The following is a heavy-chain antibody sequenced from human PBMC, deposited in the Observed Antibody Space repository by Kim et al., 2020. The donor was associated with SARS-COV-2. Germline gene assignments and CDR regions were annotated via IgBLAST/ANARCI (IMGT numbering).Heavy chain of an antibody. D-gene: IGHD1-20*01. CDR1: GGSVSSGSYY. CDR2: IYYSGST. V-gene: IGHV4-61*01. J-gene: IGHJ4*02. Sequence: SETLSLTCTVSGGSVSSGSYYWSWIRQPPGKGLEWIGYIYYSGSTNYNPSLKSRVTISVDTSKNQFSLKLSSVTAADTAVYYCARKTLYNWNDELFDYWGQGTLVTVSS. CDR3: ARKTLYNWNDELFDY.